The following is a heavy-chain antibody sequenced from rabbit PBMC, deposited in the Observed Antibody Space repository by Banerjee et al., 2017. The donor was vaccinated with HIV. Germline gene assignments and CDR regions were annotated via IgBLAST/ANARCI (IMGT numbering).Heavy chain of an antibody. CDR1: GFTLSSYW. CDR2: INTSSGNT. Sequence: QEQLEESGGGLVKPEGSLTLTCTASGFTLSSYWICWVRQAPGKGLEWIGCINTSSGNTVYASWAKGRFTISKTSSTTVTLQMTSLTAADTATYFCARDLAGVIGWNFDLWGQGTLVTVS. V-gene: IGHV1S45*01. J-gene: IGHJ4*01. CDR3: ARDLAGVIGWNFDL. D-gene: IGHD4-1*01.